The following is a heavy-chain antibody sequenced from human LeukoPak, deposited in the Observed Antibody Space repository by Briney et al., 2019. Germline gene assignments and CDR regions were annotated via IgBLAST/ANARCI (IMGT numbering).Heavy chain of an antibody. CDR3: ARAYKASPLHNAIDS. D-gene: IGHD1-14*01. J-gene: IGHJ4*02. CDR2: TDHSGTT. V-gene: IGHV4-34*01. CDR1: GGSFSGYF. Sequence: SETLSLTCAVYGGSFSGYFWSWIRQTPGKGLEWIGETDHSGTTNYNPSLKSRVIISPDTSKSQFSLKVNSVTAADMAVYYCARAYKASPLHNAIDSWGQGTLVTVSS.